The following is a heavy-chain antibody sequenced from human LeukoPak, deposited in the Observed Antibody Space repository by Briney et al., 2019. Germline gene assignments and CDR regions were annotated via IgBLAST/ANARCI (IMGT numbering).Heavy chain of an antibody. D-gene: IGHD4/OR15-4a*01. Sequence: PSETLSLTCAVYGGSFSGYYWSWIRQPPGKGLEWIGEINHSGSTNYNPSLKSRVTISVDTSKNQFSLKLSSVTAADTAVYYCARWCPSWFDPWGQGTLVTVSS. CDR3: ARWCPSWFDP. CDR1: GGSFSGYY. CDR2: INHSGST. J-gene: IGHJ5*02. V-gene: IGHV4-34*01.